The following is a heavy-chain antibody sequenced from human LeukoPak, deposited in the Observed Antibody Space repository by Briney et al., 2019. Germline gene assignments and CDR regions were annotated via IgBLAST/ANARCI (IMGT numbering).Heavy chain of an antibody. V-gene: IGHV4-39*01. CDR2: IYYSGST. Sequence: SGTLSLTCTVSGGSISSSSYYWGWIRQPPGKGLEWIGSIYYSGSTYYNPSLKSRVTISVDTPKNQFSLKLSSVTAADTAVYYCARRLQGFPFDYWGQGTLVTVSS. CDR3: ARRLQGFPFDY. J-gene: IGHJ4*02. CDR1: GGSISSSSYY.